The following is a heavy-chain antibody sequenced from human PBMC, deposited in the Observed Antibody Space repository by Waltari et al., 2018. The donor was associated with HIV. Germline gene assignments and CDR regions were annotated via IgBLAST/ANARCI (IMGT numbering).Heavy chain of an antibody. V-gene: IGHV3-53*01. CDR2: IYSGGST. D-gene: IGHD3-22*01. Sequence: EVQLVESGGGLIQPGGSLRLSCAASGFTVSSNYMSWVRQAPGKGLEWVSVIYSGGSTYYADSVKGRFTISRDNSKNTLYLQMNSLRAEDTAVYYCARESVKAYYYGMDVWGQGTTVTVSS. J-gene: IGHJ6*02. CDR1: GFTVSSNY. CDR3: ARESVKAYYYGMDV.